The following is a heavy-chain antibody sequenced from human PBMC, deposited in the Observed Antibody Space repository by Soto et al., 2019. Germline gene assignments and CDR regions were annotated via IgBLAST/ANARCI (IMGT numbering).Heavy chain of an antibody. Sequence: SQTLSLTCHISGDSVSSNSAAWNWIRQTPSRGLEWLGRTYYRSKWYINYAVSVKSRITVNPDTSKNQFSLQLNSVTPEDTAVYYCARGSWDDVTGHYYMDVWGKGTTVTVS. CDR2: TYYRSKWYI. D-gene: IGHD1-1*01. V-gene: IGHV6-1*01. CDR1: GDSVSSNSAA. J-gene: IGHJ6*03. CDR3: ARGSWDDVTGHYYMDV.